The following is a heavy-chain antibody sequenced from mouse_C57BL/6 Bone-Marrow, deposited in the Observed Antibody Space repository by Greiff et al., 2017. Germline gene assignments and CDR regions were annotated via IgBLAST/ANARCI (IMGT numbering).Heavy chain of an antibody. V-gene: IGHV1-76*01. J-gene: IGHJ2*01. CDR3: ARWGPGDY. Sequence: QVQLQQSGAELVRPGASVKLSCKASGYTFTDYYINWVKQRPGQGLEWIARIYPGSGNTYYNEKFKGKATLTAEKSSSTAYMQLSSLTSEDSAVYFCARWGPGDYWGQGTTLTVSS. CDR2: IYPGSGNT. CDR1: GYTFTDYY.